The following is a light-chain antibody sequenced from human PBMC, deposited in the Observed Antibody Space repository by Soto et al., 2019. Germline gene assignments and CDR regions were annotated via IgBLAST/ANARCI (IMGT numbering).Light chain of an antibody. CDR2: DAS. J-gene: IGKJ4*01. CDR1: QGISIY. Sequence: DIQMTQSPSSPSASVGDRVTITCRASQGISIYLAWYQQKPGKVPKLLIYDASTLQSGVPSRFSGSGSGTDFTLTISGLQPEDVATYYCQKYNGAPLAFGGGTKVEIK. V-gene: IGKV1-27*01. CDR3: QKYNGAPLA.